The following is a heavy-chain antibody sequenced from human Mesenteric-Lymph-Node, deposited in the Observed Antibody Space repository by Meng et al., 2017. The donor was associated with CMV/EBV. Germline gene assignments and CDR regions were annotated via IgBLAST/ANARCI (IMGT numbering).Heavy chain of an antibody. Sequence: ASVKVSCKASGYTFPSYAVNWVRQAPGQGLEWMGWINPNSGDTNCAQKFQGRVTMTRDTSISTAYMELNRLSSDDTAVYYCAPRDTGSFDYWGQGTLVTVSS. CDR3: APRDTGSFDY. J-gene: IGHJ4*02. V-gene: IGHV1-2*02. CDR2: INPNSGDT. D-gene: IGHD2-8*02. CDR1: GYTFPSYA.